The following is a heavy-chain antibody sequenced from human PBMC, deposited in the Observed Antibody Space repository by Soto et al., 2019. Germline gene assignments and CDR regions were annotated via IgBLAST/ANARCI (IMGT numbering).Heavy chain of an antibody. CDR3: SSDSGRMYYDNWSGYDYGLDV. CDR2: ISYRGRI. Sequence: SETLSLTCTVSGGSITNSYWSWIRQPPGKGLEWIGHISYRGRINYNPSLRSRGTISVDTSKNQFSLKLSSVTAADTAVYYSSSDSGRMYYDNWSGYDYGLDVWRQGTTVTVSS. CDR1: GGSITNSY. D-gene: IGHD3-3*01. J-gene: IGHJ6*02. V-gene: IGHV4-59*01.